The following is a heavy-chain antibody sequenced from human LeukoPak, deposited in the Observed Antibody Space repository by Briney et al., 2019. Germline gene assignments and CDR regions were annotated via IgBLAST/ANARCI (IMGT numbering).Heavy chain of an antibody. J-gene: IGHJ4*02. D-gene: IGHD3-10*01. V-gene: IGHV1-69*05. Sequence: SVKVSCKASGGTFSSYAISWVRQAPGQGLEWMGRIIPIFGTANYAQKFQGRATITTDESTSTAYMELSSLRSEDTAVYYCARAYYYGSGSSVPFDYWGQGTLVTVSS. CDR2: IIPIFGTA. CDR3: ARAYYYGSGSSVPFDY. CDR1: GGTFSSYA.